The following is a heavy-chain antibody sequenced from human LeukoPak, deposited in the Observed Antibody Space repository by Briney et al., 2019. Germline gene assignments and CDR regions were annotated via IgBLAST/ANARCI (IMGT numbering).Heavy chain of an antibody. D-gene: IGHD2-2*01. CDR1: GYTFTGYY. V-gene: IGHV1-2*04. CDR3: ARGKWGYCSSTSCLDFDY. CDR2: INPNSGGT. J-gene: IGHJ4*02. Sequence: ASVKVSCKASGYTFTGYYMHWVRQAPGQGLEWMGWINPNSGGTNYAQKFQGWVTMTRDTSISTAYMELSRLRSDDTAVYYCARGKWGYCSSTSCLDFDYWGQGTLVTVSS.